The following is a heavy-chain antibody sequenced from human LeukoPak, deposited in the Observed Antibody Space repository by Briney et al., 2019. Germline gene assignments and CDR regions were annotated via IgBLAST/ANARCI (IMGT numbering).Heavy chain of an antibody. Sequence: PSETLSLTCTVSGGSVSSGSYYWSWIRQPPGKGLEWIGYIYYSGSIYYNPSLKSRVTISVDTSKNQFSLKLSSVTAANTAVYYCARGTIFGVATPNTFAFDIWGQGTMVTVSS. CDR1: GGSVSSGSYY. CDR3: ARGTIFGVATPNTFAFDI. D-gene: IGHD3-3*01. V-gene: IGHV4-61*01. CDR2: IYYSGSI. J-gene: IGHJ3*02.